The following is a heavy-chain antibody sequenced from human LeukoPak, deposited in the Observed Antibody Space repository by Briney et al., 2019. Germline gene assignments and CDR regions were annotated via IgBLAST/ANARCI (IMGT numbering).Heavy chain of an antibody. Sequence: ASVKVSCKASGYTFTGYYMHWVRQAPGQGLEWMGWISAYNGNTNYAQKLQGRVTMTTDTSTSTAYMELRSLRAEDTAVYYCAKSRMVGVPPFDYWGQGTLVTVSS. CDR3: AKSRMVGVPPFDY. J-gene: IGHJ4*02. D-gene: IGHD1-26*01. V-gene: IGHV1-18*04. CDR2: ISAYNGNT. CDR1: GYTFTGYY.